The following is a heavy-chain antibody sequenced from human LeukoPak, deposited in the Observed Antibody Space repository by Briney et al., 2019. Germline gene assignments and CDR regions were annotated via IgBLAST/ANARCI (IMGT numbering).Heavy chain of an antibody. D-gene: IGHD2-15*01. J-gene: IGHJ4*02. V-gene: IGHV4-39*01. CDR1: GGSISSSSYY. CDR2: IYYSGST. Sequence: SETLSLTCTVSGGSISSSSYYWGWIRQPPGKGLESIGSIYYSGSTYYNPSLKSLVTISVDTSKNQFSLKLSSVTAADTAVYYCARVDCSGGSCSTWFDYWGQGTLVTVSS. CDR3: ARVDCSGGSCSTWFDY.